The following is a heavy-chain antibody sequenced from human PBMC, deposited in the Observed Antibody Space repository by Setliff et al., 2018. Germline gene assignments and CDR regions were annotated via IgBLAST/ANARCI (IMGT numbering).Heavy chain of an antibody. CDR2: LYFGGST. J-gene: IGHJ6*03. Sequence: PSETLSLSCAASGFTFSSLWMSWVRQPPGKGLEWIGTLYFGGSTHYNPSLKSRVTISVDTSKNQFSLKLSSVTAADTAVYYCARESYYYYMDVWGKGTTVTVSS. CDR3: ARESYYYYMDV. V-gene: IGHV4-59*08. CDR1: GFTFSSLW.